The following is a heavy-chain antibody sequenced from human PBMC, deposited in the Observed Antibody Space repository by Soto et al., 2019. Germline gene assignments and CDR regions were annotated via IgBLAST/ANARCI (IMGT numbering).Heavy chain of an antibody. V-gene: IGHV4-59*01. CDR3: ARGAADTAMVDS. CDR2: IFYSGST. J-gene: IGHJ4*02. D-gene: IGHD5-18*01. Sequence: SETLSLTCTVSGGSIRSYYWTWIRQPPGKGLEWLGYIFYSGSTFYNPSLKSRVTISIHTSKSQFSLQLTSVTAADTAVYCCARGAADTAMVDSWGQGXLVTVYS. CDR1: GGSIRSYY.